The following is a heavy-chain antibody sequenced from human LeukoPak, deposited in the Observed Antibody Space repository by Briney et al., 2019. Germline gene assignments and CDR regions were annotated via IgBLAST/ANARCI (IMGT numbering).Heavy chain of an antibody. J-gene: IGHJ6*02. V-gene: IGHV3-9*01. CDR3: AKDSNWEYYYYGMDV. CDR1: GFTFDDYA. Sequence: GGSLRLSCAASGFTFDDYAMHWVRQAPGKGLEWVSGISWNSGSIGYADSVKGRFTISRDNAKNSLYLQMNSLRAEDTALYYCAKDSNWEYYYYGMDVWGQGTTVTVSS. CDR2: ISWNSGSI. D-gene: IGHD1-1*01.